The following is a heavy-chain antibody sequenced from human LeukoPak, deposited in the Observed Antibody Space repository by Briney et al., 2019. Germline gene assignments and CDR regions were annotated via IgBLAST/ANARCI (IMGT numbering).Heavy chain of an antibody. Sequence: SETLSLTCAVYGGSFSGYYWSWIRQPPGEGLEWIGEINHSGSTNYNPSLKSRVTISVDTSKNQFSLKLSSVTAADTAVYYCARSSRGRGYSGFRRFYYYMDVWGKGTTVTVSS. V-gene: IGHV4-34*01. CDR3: ARSSRGRGYSGFRRFYYYMDV. J-gene: IGHJ6*03. CDR1: GGSFSGYY. D-gene: IGHD5-12*01. CDR2: INHSGST.